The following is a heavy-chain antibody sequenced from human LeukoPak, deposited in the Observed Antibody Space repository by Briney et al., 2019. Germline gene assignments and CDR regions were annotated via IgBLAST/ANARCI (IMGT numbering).Heavy chain of an antibody. CDR2: LYYSGST. Sequence: PSETLSLTCTVSGDSIRSYYWSWIRQPPGKGLEWIGYLYYSGSTNYNPSLKSRVTISVDTSKNQFSLKLSSVTAADTAVYYCARHRTSGWGLDYWGQGTLVTVSS. D-gene: IGHD6-19*01. CDR3: ARHRTSGWGLDY. CDR1: GDSIRSYY. V-gene: IGHV4-59*01. J-gene: IGHJ4*02.